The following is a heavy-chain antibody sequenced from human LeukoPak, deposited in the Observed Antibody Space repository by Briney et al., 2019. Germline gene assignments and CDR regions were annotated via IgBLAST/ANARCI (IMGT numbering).Heavy chain of an antibody. V-gene: IGHV4-31*03. CDR2: IYYSGST. CDR1: GGSISSGGYY. CDR3: ARGARAGSLDY. D-gene: IGHD6-19*01. Sequence: SETPSLTCTVSGGSISSGGYYWSWICQHPGKGLEWIGYIYYSGSTYYNPSLKSRVTISVDTSKNQFSLKLSSVTAADTAVYYCARGARAGSLDYWGQGTLVTVSS. J-gene: IGHJ4*02.